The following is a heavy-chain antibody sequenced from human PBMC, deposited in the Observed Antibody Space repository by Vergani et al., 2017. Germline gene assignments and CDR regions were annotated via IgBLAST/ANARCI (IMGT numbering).Heavy chain of an antibody. CDR3: ASDCTSGGCPDNYGMDV. D-gene: IGHD2-8*01. J-gene: IGHJ6*02. Sequence: VQLVESGGGLVKPGGSLRLSCAASGFTFSAFSMSWVRQAPGKGLEWVAFIGSSGPYINYADSVKGRFIISRDNTNNSLFLQLRSLRAEDAAVYYCASDCTSGGCPDNYGMDVWGQGATVTVSS. V-gene: IGHV3-21*06. CDR1: GFTFSAFS. CDR2: IGSSGPYI.